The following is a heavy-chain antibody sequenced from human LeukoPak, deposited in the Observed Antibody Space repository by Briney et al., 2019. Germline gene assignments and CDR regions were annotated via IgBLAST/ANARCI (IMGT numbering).Heavy chain of an antibody. J-gene: IGHJ4*02. V-gene: IGHV3-48*01. Sequence: TWGTLRLSCAASGFTFSSYSMYWVRQAPGKGLGCVSYITGRINTIHYADSVQGRFTIYRDNAKNSVYLQINSLRLEDTAVYYCARTVLGLYSFDYWGRGTLVTVSS. CDR3: ARTVLGLYSFDY. D-gene: IGHD2-8*02. CDR1: GFTFSSYS. CDR2: ITGRINTI.